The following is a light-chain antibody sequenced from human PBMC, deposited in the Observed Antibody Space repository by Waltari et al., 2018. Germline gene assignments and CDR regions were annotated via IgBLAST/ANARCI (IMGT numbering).Light chain of an antibody. Sequence: EIVMTQSPATLSVSPGERATLSCRASQSVSSNLAWYQHKPGQAPRLLIYGASTRATGIPARVSGSGSGTEFTLTISSLQSEDFAVYYCKQYNNWWTFGQGTKVEIK. CDR3: KQYNNWWT. V-gene: IGKV3-15*01. J-gene: IGKJ1*01. CDR1: QSVSSN. CDR2: GAS.